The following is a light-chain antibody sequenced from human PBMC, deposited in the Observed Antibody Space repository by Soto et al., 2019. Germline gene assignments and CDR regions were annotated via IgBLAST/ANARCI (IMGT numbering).Light chain of an antibody. CDR2: QGN. V-gene: IGLV2-23*01. CDR1: SSDIGGYNL. Sequence: QSALTQPASVSGSPGQSITISCTGTSSDIGGYNLVSWYQQHPGKAPKVMIYQGNKRPSGISSRFSGSKTGNTVSLTIPGLQAEDEADYYCCSYTRTNTYVFGAGTKLTVL. CDR3: CSYTRTNTYV. J-gene: IGLJ1*01.